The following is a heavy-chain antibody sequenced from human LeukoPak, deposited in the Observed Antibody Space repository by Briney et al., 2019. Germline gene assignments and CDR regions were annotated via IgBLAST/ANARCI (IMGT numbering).Heavy chain of an antibody. CDR2: IKQDGSEK. V-gene: IGHV3-7*01. CDR1: GFTCTNYW. J-gene: IGHJ6*04. Sequence: GGSLRLSFAASGFTCTNYWMSWVRQAPGKGLEWVANIKQDGSEKYYVDSVKGRFTISRDNAKNSLYLQMNSLRAEDTAVYYCARAIGYSSGGLDVWGKGTTVTVSS. D-gene: IGHD6-19*01. CDR3: ARAIGYSSGGLDV.